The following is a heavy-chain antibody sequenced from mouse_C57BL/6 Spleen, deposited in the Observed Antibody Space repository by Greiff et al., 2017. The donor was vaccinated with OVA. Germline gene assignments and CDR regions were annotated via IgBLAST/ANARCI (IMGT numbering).Heavy chain of an antibody. J-gene: IGHJ1*03. CDR2: IYPRDGST. CDR3: AREYYGSYWYFDV. CDR1: GYTFTDHT. V-gene: IGHV1-78*01. Sequence: QVQLQQSDAELVKPGASVKISCKVSGYTFTDHTIHWMKQRPEQGLEWIGYIYPRDGSTQYNEKFQGKATLTADKSSSTAYMQLNSLTSEDSAVYFCAREYYGSYWYFDVWGTGTTVTVSS. D-gene: IGHD1-1*01.